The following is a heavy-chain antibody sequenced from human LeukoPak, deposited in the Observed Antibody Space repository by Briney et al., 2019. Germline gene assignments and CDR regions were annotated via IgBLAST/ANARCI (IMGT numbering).Heavy chain of an antibody. D-gene: IGHD6-13*01. V-gene: IGHV3-33*06. CDR3: AKILPMYSSSWQVSIDY. CDR1: GFTFSSYG. Sequence: PGGSLGLSCAASGFTFSSYGMHWVRQAPGKGLEWVAVIWYDGSNKYYADSVKGRFTISRDNSKNTLYLQMNSLRAEDTAVYYCAKILPMYSSSWQVSIDYWGQGTLVTVSS. CDR2: IWYDGSNK. J-gene: IGHJ4*02.